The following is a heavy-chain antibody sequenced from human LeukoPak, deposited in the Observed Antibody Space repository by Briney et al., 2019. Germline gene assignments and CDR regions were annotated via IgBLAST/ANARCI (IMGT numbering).Heavy chain of an antibody. CDR3: SRVGSSGWPNNFDS. V-gene: IGHV3-13*04. CDR2: IGTSGDT. Sequence: PGGSLRLSCAASGFTFSNYAMHWVRQATGKGLEWVSVIGTSGDTYYAGSVKGRFTISRENAKNSLYLQMNSLTAGDTAVYYCSRVGSSGWPNNFDSWGQGTLVTVSS. CDR1: GFTFSNYA. J-gene: IGHJ4*02. D-gene: IGHD6-19*01.